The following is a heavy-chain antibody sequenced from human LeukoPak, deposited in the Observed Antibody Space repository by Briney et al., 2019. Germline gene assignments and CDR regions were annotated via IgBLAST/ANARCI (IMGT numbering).Heavy chain of an antibody. CDR3: AKGRGPCGDYDFDY. V-gene: IGHV3-23*01. J-gene: IGHJ4*02. D-gene: IGHD4-17*01. CDR2: ISGSGGST. CDR1: GFTFSNYV. Sequence: GGSLRLSCAASGFTFSNYVMSWVRQAPGKGLEWVSEISGSGGSTHYTDSVKGRFTISRDNSKNTLYLQMSSLRAEDTAVYYCAKGRGPCGDYDFDYWGQGTLVTVSS.